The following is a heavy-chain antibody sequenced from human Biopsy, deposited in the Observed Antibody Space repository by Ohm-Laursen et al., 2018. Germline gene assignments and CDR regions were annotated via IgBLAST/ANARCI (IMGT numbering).Heavy chain of an antibody. Sequence: TLSLTCNVSGGDINNYYWSWIRQPAGKGLEWIGRIYPGGSTNYNPSLKSQVTMSVDTSKKQLSLRLRSVTAADTAVYYCARDSGILNYGNFKYYHYYGMDVWGQGTKVTVSS. J-gene: IGHJ6*02. CDR3: ARDSGILNYGNFKYYHYYGMDV. D-gene: IGHD4-11*01. V-gene: IGHV4-4*07. CDR2: IYPGGST. CDR1: GGDINNYY.